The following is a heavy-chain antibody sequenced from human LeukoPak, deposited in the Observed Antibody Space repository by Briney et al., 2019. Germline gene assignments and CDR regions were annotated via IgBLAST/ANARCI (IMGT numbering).Heavy chain of an antibody. V-gene: IGHV3-7*01. J-gene: IGHJ4*02. D-gene: IGHD3-3*01. CDR3: ARGMGYDFWSGYYDY. CDR1: RFTFSSYW. Sequence: PGGSLRLSCAASRFTFSSYWMSWVRQAPGKGLEWVANIKQDGSEKYYVDSVKGRFTISRDNAKNSLYLQMNSLRAEDTAVYYCARGMGYDFWSGYYDYWGQGTLVTVSS. CDR2: IKQDGSEK.